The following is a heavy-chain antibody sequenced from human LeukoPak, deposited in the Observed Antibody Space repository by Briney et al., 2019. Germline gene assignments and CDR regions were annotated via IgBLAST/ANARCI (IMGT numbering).Heavy chain of an antibody. CDR2: ISYDGSNK. Sequence: GRSLRLSCAASGFTFSSYGMHWVRQAPGKGLEWVAVISYDGSNKYYADSVKGRFTISRDNSKNTLYLQMNSLRGEDTAVYYCANRATAGQFDPWGQGTLVTVSS. CDR3: ANRATAGQFDP. J-gene: IGHJ5*02. V-gene: IGHV3-30*18. D-gene: IGHD1-26*01. CDR1: GFTFSSYG.